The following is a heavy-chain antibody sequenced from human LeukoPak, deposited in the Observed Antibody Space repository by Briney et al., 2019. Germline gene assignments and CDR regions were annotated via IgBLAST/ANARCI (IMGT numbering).Heavy chain of an antibody. CDR3: AKDLHLRHFWSCYFDY. CDR1: GFTFSNYG. D-gene: IGHD3-3*02. CDR2: ISAGGSET. J-gene: IGHJ4*02. V-gene: IGHV3-23*01. Sequence: GGSLRLSCAASGFTFSNYGMNWVRQAPGKGLEWVAAISAGGSETSYADSVRGRFTIARDNSKNTTYLQMNSLRAEDTAVFYCAKDLHLRHFWSCYFDYWGQGIPVTVS.